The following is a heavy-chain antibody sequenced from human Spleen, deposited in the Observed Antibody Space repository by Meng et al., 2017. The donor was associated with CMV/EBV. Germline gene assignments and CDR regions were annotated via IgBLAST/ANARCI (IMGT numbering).Heavy chain of an antibody. D-gene: IGHD2-15*01. Sequence: SLRLSCTTAGFSFGDYAMSWVRQAPGKGLEWVGFIRSKAYGGTAEYAASVKGRFTISRDDSKSIAYLQMNSLKAEDTAVYYCASGVEYCSGGSCQPDYWGQGTLVTVSS. V-gene: IGHV3-49*04. J-gene: IGHJ4*02. CDR2: IRSKAYGGTA. CDR3: ASGVEYCSGGSCQPDY. CDR1: GFSFGDYA.